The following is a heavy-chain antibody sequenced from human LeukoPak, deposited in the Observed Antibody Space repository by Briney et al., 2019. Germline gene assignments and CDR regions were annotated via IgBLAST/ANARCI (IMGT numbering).Heavy chain of an antibody. V-gene: IGHV4-59*12. D-gene: IGHD3-22*01. CDR1: GGSITSYY. Sequence: SETLSLTCTVSGGSITSYYWSWIRQPPGKGLEWIGYIYYSGSTNYNPSLTSRVTISVDKSKNQFSLKLSSVTAADTAVYYCARDGRYYDSSGYIRGFDYWGQGTLVTVSS. J-gene: IGHJ4*02. CDR3: ARDGRYYDSSGYIRGFDY. CDR2: IYYSGST.